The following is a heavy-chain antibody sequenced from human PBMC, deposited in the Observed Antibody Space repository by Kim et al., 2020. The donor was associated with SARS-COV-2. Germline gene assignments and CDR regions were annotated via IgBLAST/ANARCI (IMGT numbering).Heavy chain of an antibody. V-gene: IGHV3-15*01. J-gene: IGHJ5*02. D-gene: IGHD6-13*01. CDR3: TTDYRDVTVAGA. Sequence: DYPAAVNGRFTISRDDSKSTVFLQMNSLETEDTAVYYCTTDYRDVTVAGAWGQGTLVTVSS.